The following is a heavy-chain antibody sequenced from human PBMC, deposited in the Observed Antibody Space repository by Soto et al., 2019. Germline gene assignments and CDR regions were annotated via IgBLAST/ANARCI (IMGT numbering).Heavy chain of an antibody. J-gene: IGHJ4*02. D-gene: IGHD3-22*01. CDR3: ARAEEYDSTGYPDY. Sequence: PGGSLRLSCAAYGFTFSDYYMSWIRQAPGKGLEWVSYISSSSSYTNYADSVKGRFTISRDNAKNSLYLQMNSLRAEDTAVYYCARAEEYDSTGYPDYWGQGTLVTVSS. V-gene: IGHV3-11*06. CDR1: GFTFSDYY. CDR2: ISSSSSYT.